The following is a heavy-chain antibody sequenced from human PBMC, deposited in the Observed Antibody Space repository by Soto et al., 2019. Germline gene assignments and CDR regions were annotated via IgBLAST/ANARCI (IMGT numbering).Heavy chain of an antibody. D-gene: IGHD5-12*01. Sequence: EVQLLESGGDVVQPGGSLRLSCAASGFTFSNYAMSWVRQAPGKGLEWVSLIRGGGGPTNYADSVKGRFTVSRDNSNNMLFLQMSSLRADDTAVYYCVKDFRVGYDWTHDWGQGTLVTVSS. CDR2: IRGGGGPT. J-gene: IGHJ4*02. CDR1: GFTFSNYA. V-gene: IGHV3-23*01. CDR3: VKDFRVGYDWTHD.